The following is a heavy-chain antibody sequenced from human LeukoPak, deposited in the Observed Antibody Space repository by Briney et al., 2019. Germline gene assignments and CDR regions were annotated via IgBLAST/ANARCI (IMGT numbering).Heavy chain of an antibody. D-gene: IGHD1-1*01. Sequence: GRSLRLSCAASGFTFRNFGMHWVRQGPGKGLEWVAVIYYDGGKKYYADSVKGRFTISRDNSKITLYLQLSSLRAEDTAVYYCARDRLEIKYFDLWGRGTQVTVSS. CDR1: GFTFRNFG. V-gene: IGHV3-33*01. J-gene: IGHJ2*01. CDR2: IYYDGGKK. CDR3: ARDRLEIKYFDL.